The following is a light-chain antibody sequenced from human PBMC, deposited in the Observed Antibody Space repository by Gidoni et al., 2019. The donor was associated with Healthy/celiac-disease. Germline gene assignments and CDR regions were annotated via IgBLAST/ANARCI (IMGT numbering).Light chain of an antibody. J-gene: IGKJ4*01. CDR3: QQRSNWPKLT. Sequence: VLTQSPATLSLSPGETATLSCRSSPSVSSYLAWYQQKPGQAPRLRIYDASNRATGIPARFSGSWSGTDFTLTISSLEPEDFAVYYCQQRSNWPKLTFGGGTKVEIK. CDR2: DAS. V-gene: IGKV3-11*01. CDR1: PSVSSY.